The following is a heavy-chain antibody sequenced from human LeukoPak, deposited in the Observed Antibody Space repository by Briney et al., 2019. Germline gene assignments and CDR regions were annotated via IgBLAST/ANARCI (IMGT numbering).Heavy chain of an antibody. CDR3: ARAYSQWLVLGY. CDR2: INAGNGNT. D-gene: IGHD6-19*01. V-gene: IGHV1-3*01. CDR1: GYTFTSYA. Sequence: GASVKVSCKASGYTFTSYAMHWVRQAPGQRLEWMGWINAGNGNTKYSQKFQGRVTITRDTSASTAYMELSSLRSEDTAVYYCARAYSQWLVLGYWGQGTLVTVSS. J-gene: IGHJ4*02.